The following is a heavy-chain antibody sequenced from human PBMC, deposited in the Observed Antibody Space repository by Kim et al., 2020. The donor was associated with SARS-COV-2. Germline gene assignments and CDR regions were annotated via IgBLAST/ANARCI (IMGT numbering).Heavy chain of an antibody. V-gene: IGHV3-9*01. D-gene: IGHD1-20*01. Sequence: YADSVKGRFTISRDNAKNSLYLQMNSLRAEDTALYYCAKDLSGTISGIDYWGQGTLVTVSS. J-gene: IGHJ4*02. CDR3: AKDLSGTISGIDY.